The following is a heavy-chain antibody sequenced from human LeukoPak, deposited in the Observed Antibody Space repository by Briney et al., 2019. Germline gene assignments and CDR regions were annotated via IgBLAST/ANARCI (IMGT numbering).Heavy chain of an antibody. D-gene: IGHD5-18*01. Sequence: PSETLSLTCTVSGGSISSYYWSWIRQPPGKGLEWIGYIYYSGTTNYNPSLKSRVTISVDTSKNQFSLKLSSVTAADTAVYYCASARGYSAGYGMDVWGQGTTVTVSS. CDR2: IYYSGTT. J-gene: IGHJ6*02. CDR3: ASARGYSAGYGMDV. CDR1: GGSISSYY. V-gene: IGHV4-59*01.